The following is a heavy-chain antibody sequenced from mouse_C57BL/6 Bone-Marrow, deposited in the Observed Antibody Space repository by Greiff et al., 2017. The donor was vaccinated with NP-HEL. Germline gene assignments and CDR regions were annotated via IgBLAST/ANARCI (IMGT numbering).Heavy chain of an antibody. Sequence: QVHVKQPGAELVKPGASVKLSCKASGYTFTTYWMQWVNQRPGQGLEWIGELDPSDSYTNYIQKFKGKATLTVDTSSSTANMQLSSRTSEDSAVYYCARKAYYGRSYGFAYWGQGTLGTVSA. J-gene: IGHJ3*01. CDR3: ARKAYYGRSYGFAY. CDR2: LDPSDSYT. V-gene: IGHV1-50*01. CDR1: GYTFTTYW. D-gene: IGHD1-1*01.